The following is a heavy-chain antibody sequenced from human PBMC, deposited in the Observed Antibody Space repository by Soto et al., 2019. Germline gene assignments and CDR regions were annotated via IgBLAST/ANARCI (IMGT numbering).Heavy chain of an antibody. D-gene: IGHD6-6*01. CDR1: GGTFSSYA. V-gene: IGHV1-69*01. CDR3: ARNFYARRHSNYYYYGMDV. J-gene: IGHJ6*02. Sequence: QVQLVQSGAEVKKPGSSVKVSCKASGGTFSSYAISWVRQAPGQGLEWMGGIIPIFGTANYAQKFQGRVTITEDESTSTAYMELSRLRSEDTAVYCCARNFYARRHSNYYYYGMDVCGQGSTGTVSS. CDR2: IIPIFGTA.